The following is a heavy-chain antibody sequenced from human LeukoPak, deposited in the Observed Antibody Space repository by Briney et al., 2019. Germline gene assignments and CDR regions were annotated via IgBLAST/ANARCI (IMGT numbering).Heavy chain of an antibody. CDR1: GGSNSSSSYY. V-gene: IGHV4-39*01. CDR3: ARLFTTRYCSSTSCYSVGPMHFDY. Sequence: PSETLSLTCTVSGGSNSSSSYYWGWIRQPPGKGLEWIGSIYYSGSTYFNSSLKSRVTISVDTSKNHFSLKLSSVTAADTAVYYCARLFTTRYCSSTSCYSVGPMHFDYWGQGALVTVSS. J-gene: IGHJ4*02. CDR2: IYYSGST. D-gene: IGHD2-2*01.